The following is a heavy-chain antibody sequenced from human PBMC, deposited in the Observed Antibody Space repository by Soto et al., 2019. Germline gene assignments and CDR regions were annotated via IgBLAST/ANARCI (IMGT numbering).Heavy chain of an antibody. CDR1: GFTFSSYG. CDR3: AKEMNVVVVAVHFDY. Sequence: HPGGSLRLSCAASGFTFSSYGMHWVRQAPGKGLEWVAVISYDGSNKYYADSVKGRFTVSRDNSKNTLYLQMNSLRAEDTAVYYCAKEMNVVVVAVHFDYWGQGTLVTVSS. V-gene: IGHV3-30*18. D-gene: IGHD2-15*01. CDR2: ISYDGSNK. J-gene: IGHJ4*02.